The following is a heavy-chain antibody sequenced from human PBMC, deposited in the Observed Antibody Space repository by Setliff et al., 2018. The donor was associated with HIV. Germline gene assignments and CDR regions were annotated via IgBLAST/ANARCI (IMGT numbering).Heavy chain of an antibody. J-gene: IGHJ4*02. Sequence: RASVKVSCKASGGTFSSYAISWVRQAPGQGLEWMGWITPSTGDTRFAQEFQGRVNMIGDTSITTAYLELSSLTSDDTALYFCARASSWYAPFDFWGQGTLVTVSS. CDR1: GGTFSSYA. CDR3: ARASSWYAPFDF. CDR2: ITPSTGDT. D-gene: IGHD6-13*01. V-gene: IGHV1-2*02.